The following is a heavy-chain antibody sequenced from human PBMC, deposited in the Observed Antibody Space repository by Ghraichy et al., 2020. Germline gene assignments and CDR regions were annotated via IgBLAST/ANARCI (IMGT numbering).Heavy chain of an antibody. CDR1: GYSFTSYW. Sequence: GESLNISCKGSGYSFTSYWISWVRQMPGKGLEWMGRIDPSDSYTNYSPSFQGHVTISADKSISTAYLQWSSLKASDTAMYYCARHERDCSSTSCYAHDAFDIWGQGTMVTGSS. CDR3: ARHERDCSSTSCYAHDAFDI. V-gene: IGHV5-10-1*01. CDR2: IDPSDSYT. J-gene: IGHJ3*02. D-gene: IGHD2-2*01.